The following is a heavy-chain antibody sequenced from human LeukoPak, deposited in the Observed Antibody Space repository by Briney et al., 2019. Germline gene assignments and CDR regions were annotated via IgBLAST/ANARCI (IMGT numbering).Heavy chain of an antibody. D-gene: IGHD1-26*01. CDR2: INHSGST. CDR3: ASQAPKVGAMDY. J-gene: IGHJ4*02. Sequence: PSETLSLTCAVYGGSFSGCYWSWIRQPPGKGLEWIGEINHSGSTNYNPSLKSRVTISVDTSKNQFSLKLSSVTAADTAVYYCASQAPKVGAMDYWGQGTLVTVSS. CDR1: GGSFSGCY. V-gene: IGHV4-34*01.